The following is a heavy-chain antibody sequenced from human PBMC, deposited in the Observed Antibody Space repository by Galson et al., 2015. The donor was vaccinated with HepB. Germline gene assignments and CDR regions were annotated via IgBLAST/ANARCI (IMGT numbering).Heavy chain of an antibody. D-gene: IGHD6-25*01. CDR2: ISRSSKVL. V-gene: IGHV3-48*01. CDR1: GFTFSSYR. J-gene: IGHJ6*02. Sequence: SLRLSCAASGFTFSSYRMNWVRQAPGKGLEWVSYISRSSKVLWYADSVKGRFTISRDNAKKTMYLHMSSLRAEDTAVYYCARNPASYDYYNMDVWGQGTTVTVSS. CDR3: ARNPASYDYYNMDV.